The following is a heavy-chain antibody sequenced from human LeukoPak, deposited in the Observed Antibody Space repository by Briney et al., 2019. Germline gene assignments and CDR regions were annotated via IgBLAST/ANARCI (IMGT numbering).Heavy chain of an antibody. Sequence: GASVKVSCKASGHTFTGYYMHWVRQAPGQGLEWMGWINPNSGGTNYAQKFQGRVTMTRDTSISTAYMELSRLRSDDTAVYYCARAEITMVRGVIILNWFDPWGREPWSPSPQ. V-gene: IGHV1-2*02. CDR2: INPNSGGT. J-gene: IGHJ5*02. CDR3: ARAEITMVRGVIILNWFDP. D-gene: IGHD3-10*01. CDR1: GHTFTGYY.